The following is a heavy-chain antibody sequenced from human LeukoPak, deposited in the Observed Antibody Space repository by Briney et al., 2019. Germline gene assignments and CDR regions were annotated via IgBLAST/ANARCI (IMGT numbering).Heavy chain of an antibody. CDR1: GGSITSYY. CDR2: AYYSGST. Sequence: SETLSLTCTVSGGSITSYYWSWIRQPPGKGLEWIGYAYYSGSTNYNPSLKSRVTISVDTSKNQFSLKLSSVTAADTAMYYCARADESLVYGMDVWGQGTTVIVSS. CDR3: ARADESLVYGMDV. J-gene: IGHJ6*02. V-gene: IGHV4-59*08.